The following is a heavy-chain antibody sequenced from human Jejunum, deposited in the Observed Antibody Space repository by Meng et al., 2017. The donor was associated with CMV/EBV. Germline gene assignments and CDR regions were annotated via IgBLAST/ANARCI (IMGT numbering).Heavy chain of an antibody. CDR3: ARDSGGGVNWFDP. CDR2: INPSGGTT. Sequence: SADPFPRYIIPWLRPAPGQGPEWMGIINPSGGTTSYAQEFQGRVTMTRDTSTSTVYMELSSLRSEDTAVYYCARDSGGGVNWFDPWGQGTLVTVSS. J-gene: IGHJ5*02. D-gene: IGHD3-16*01. CDR1: ADPFPRYI. V-gene: IGHV1-46*01.